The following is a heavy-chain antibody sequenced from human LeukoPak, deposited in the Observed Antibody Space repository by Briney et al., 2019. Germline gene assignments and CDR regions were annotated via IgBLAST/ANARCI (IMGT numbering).Heavy chain of an antibody. D-gene: IGHD3-16*02. J-gene: IGHJ4*02. CDR3: AKDHDYVWGSYRHYFDY. V-gene: IGHV3-23*01. CDR2: SGSGGST. CDR1: GFTFSSYA. Sequence: LPGGSLRLSCAASGFTFSSYAMSWVRQAPGKGLEWVSASGSGGSTYYVDSVKGRFTISRDNSKNTLYLQMNSLRAEDTAVYYCAKDHDYVWGSYRHYFDYWGQGTLVTVSS.